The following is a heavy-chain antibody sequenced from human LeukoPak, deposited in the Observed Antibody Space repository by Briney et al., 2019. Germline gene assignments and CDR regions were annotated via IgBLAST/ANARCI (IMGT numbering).Heavy chain of an antibody. D-gene: IGHD1-26*01. V-gene: IGHV3-7*01. CDR2: IKQDGSEK. J-gene: IGHJ4*02. CDR1: TFTFGNYW. CDR3: ARGLGSDY. Sequence: GGSLRLSCAASTFTFGNYWMSWVRQAPGKGLEWVANIKQDGSEKYYVDPVKGRFTISRDNAKNSLYLQMNSLRAEDTAVYYCARGLGSDYWGQGTLVTVSS.